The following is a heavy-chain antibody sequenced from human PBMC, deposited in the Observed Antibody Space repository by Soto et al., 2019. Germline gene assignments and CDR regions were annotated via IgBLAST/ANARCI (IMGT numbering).Heavy chain of an antibody. J-gene: IGHJ4*02. Sequence: HSETLSLTCTVSSGSINSFYWVWMRQPAGKGLEWIGRIHSSGTTNYNPSLSSRVTMSVDPSKNQFSLRLTSVTAADTAVYYCARDRIIGTSYSDYWGQGILVTVSS. V-gene: IGHV4-4*07. CDR1: SGSINSFY. CDR3: ARDRIIGTSYSDY. D-gene: IGHD1-20*01. CDR2: IHSSGTT.